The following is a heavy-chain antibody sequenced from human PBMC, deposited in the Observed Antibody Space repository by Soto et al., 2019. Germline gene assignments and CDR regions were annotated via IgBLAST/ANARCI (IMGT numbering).Heavy chain of an antibody. CDR2: IKQDGSEK. CDR1: GVSRISYW. Sequence: PCRSLRLSCAASGVSRISYWMTCVRKAPGKGLEWVATIKQDGSEKHYVDSVKGRFTISRDNAKNSLYLEMNSLRAKDTAVYYCSRVLYDYVWGSSALPLWGQGTLVPVSP. CDR3: SRVLYDYVWGSSALPL. V-gene: IGHV3-7*01. D-gene: IGHD3-16*01. J-gene: IGHJ4*02.